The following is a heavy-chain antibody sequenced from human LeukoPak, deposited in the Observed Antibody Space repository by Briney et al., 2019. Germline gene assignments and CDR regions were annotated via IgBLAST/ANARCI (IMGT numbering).Heavy chain of an antibody. Sequence: ASVKVSCKASGYTFTSYAMNWVRQAPGQGLEWMGWINTNTGNPTYAQGFTGRFVFSLDTSVSTAYLQISSLRAEDTAVYYCAREGIVATIGGFYYFDYWGQGTLVTVSS. CDR2: INTNTGNP. J-gene: IGHJ4*02. CDR3: AREGIVATIGGFYYFDY. CDR1: GYTFTSYA. V-gene: IGHV7-4-1*02. D-gene: IGHD5-12*01.